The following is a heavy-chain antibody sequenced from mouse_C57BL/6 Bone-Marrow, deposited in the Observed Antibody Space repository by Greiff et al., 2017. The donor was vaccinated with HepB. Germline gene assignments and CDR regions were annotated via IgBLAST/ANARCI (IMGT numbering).Heavy chain of an antibody. CDR2: IYPGSGNT. D-gene: IGHD1-1*02. CDR1: GYTFTDYY. Sequence: VQLVESGAELVRPGASVKLSCKASGYTFTDYYINWVKQRPGQGLEWIARIYPGSGNTYYNEKFKGKATLTAEKSSSTAYMQLSSLTSEDSAVYFCARELFAWFAYWGQGTLVTVSA. V-gene: IGHV1-76*01. CDR3: ARELFAWFAY. J-gene: IGHJ3*01.